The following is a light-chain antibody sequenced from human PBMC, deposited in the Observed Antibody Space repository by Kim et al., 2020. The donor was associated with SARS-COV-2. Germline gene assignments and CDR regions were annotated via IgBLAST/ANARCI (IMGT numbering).Light chain of an antibody. CDR2: DVS. CDR3: CSYAGNYVL. CDR1: SSDVGGYNS. V-gene: IGLV2-11*01. J-gene: IGLJ2*01. Sequence: QSALTQPRSVSWSPGQSVTISCTGTSSDVGGYNSVSWYQQHPGKDPKNMIYDVSKRPSGVPDRFSGSKSGNKASLTISGLQAEDEADYYCCSYAGNYVLFGGGTQLTVL.